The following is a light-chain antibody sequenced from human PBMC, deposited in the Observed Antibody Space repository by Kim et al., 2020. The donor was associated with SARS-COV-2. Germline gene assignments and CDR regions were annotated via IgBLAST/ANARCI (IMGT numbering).Light chain of an antibody. V-gene: IGKV3-11*01. CDR2: DAS. J-gene: IGKJ4*01. CDR3: QQCRIWPLT. Sequence: LSPGERATLSCRASQSVSSYSAWYQQKPGQAPRLLIYDASNRATGIPARFSGGGSGTDFTLTISSLEPEDFAVYYCQQCRIWPLTFGGGTKVEIK. CDR1: QSVSSY.